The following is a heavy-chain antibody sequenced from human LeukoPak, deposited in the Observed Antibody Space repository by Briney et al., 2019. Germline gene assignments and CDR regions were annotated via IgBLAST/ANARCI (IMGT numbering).Heavy chain of an antibody. CDR3: ARALMVRGIFDY. CDR1: GGSISSYY. V-gene: IGHV4-59*12. J-gene: IGHJ4*02. Sequence: PSETLSLTCTVSGGSISSYYWSWIRQPPGKGLEWIGYIYYSGSTNYNPSLKSRVTISVDTSKNQFSLKLSSVTAADTAVYYCARALMVRGIFDYWGQGTLVTVSS. CDR2: IYYSGST. D-gene: IGHD3-10*01.